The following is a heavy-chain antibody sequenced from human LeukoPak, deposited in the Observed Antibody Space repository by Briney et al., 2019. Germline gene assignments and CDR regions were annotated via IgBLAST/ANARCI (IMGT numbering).Heavy chain of an antibody. CDR1: GFTFSDYG. CDR3: VRASGSFDY. Sequence: GSLRLSCAASGFTFSDYGIHWVRQAPGKGLEWVAVIWSDGSNKYYADSVKGRFTISRDNSKKTLYLQMNSLRVKDTAVYYCVRASGSFDYWGQGTLVTVSS. D-gene: IGHD3-10*01. V-gene: IGHV3-33*01. CDR2: IWSDGSNK. J-gene: IGHJ4*02.